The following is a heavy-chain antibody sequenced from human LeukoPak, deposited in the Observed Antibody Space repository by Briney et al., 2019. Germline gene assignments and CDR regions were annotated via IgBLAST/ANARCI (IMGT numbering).Heavy chain of an antibody. CDR2: INHSGST. Sequence: SETLSLTCAVYGGSFSGYYWSWIRQPPGKGLEWIGEINHSGSTNYNPSLKSRVTISVDTSKNQFSLKLSSVTAADTAVYYCARGGQQLPHYFDYWGQGTLVTVSS. V-gene: IGHV4-34*01. D-gene: IGHD6-13*01. J-gene: IGHJ4*02. CDR1: GGSFSGYY. CDR3: ARGGQQLPHYFDY.